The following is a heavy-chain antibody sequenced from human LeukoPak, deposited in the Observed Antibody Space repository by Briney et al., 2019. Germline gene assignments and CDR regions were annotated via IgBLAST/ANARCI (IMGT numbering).Heavy chain of an antibody. V-gene: IGHV4-61*01. CDR3: ARSERFRRVTIFGVVTTTPFDY. J-gene: IGHJ4*02. CDR2: IYYSGST. CDR1: GYSISSSYY. D-gene: IGHD3-3*01. Sequence: PSETLSLTCTVSGYSISSSYYWSWIRQPPGKGLEWIGYIYYSGSTNYNPSLKSRVTISVDTSKNQFSLKLSSVTAADTAVYYCARSERFRRVTIFGVVTTTPFDYWGQGTLVTVSS.